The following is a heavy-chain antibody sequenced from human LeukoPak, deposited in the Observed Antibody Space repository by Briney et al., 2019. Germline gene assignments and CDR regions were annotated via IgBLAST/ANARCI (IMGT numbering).Heavy chain of an antibody. CDR2: ISPSSTSI. D-gene: IGHD2-15*01. V-gene: IGHV3-48*01. CDR1: GFTFSSYS. CDR3: ARDAASGNNWFDP. J-gene: IGHJ5*02. Sequence: PGGPLRLSCAASGFTFSSYSMNWVRQAPGKGLEWISYISPSSTSIYYADSVKGRFTISRDNAEKSLYLQMNSLRAEDTAVYYCARDAASGNNWFDPWGQGTLVTVSS.